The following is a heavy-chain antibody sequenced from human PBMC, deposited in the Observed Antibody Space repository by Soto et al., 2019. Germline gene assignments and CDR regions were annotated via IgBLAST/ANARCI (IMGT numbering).Heavy chain of an antibody. V-gene: IGHV1-3*01. Sequence: ASVKVSCKASGYTFTSYVMHWVRQAPGQRLEWMGWINAGNGNTKYSQKFQGRVTITRDTSASTAYMELSSLRSEDTAVYYCAREEYYYGSGAFFDYWGQGTLVTVSS. D-gene: IGHD3-10*01. CDR3: AREEYYYGSGAFFDY. J-gene: IGHJ4*02. CDR1: GYTFTSYV. CDR2: INAGNGNT.